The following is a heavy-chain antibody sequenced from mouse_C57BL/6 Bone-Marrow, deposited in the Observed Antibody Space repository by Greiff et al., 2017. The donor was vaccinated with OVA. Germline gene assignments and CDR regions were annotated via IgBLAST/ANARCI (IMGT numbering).Heavy chain of an antibody. Sequence: EVQLVESGGGLVKPGGSLKLSCAASGFTFSSYAMSWVRQTPEKRLEWVATISDGGSYTYYPDNVKGRFTISRDNAKNNLYLQMSHLKSEDTARYYCARAYYGSRDWGQGTLVTVSA. J-gene: IGHJ3*01. D-gene: IGHD1-1*01. CDR2: ISDGGSYT. V-gene: IGHV5-4*01. CDR3: ARAYYGSRD. CDR1: GFTFSSYA.